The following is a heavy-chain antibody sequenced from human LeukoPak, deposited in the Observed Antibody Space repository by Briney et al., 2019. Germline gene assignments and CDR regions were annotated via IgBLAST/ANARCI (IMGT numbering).Heavy chain of an antibody. D-gene: IGHD4-17*01. CDR3: AREYGDYVFDY. CDR2: IKQDGSEK. V-gene: IGHV3-7*03. J-gene: IGHJ4*02. CDR1: GFTFGSYA. Sequence: GGSLRLSCAASGFTFGSYAMSWVRQAPGKGLEWVANIKQDGSEKYYVDSVKGRFTISRDNAKNSLYLQMNSLRAEDTAVYYCAREYGDYVFDYWGQGTLVTVSS.